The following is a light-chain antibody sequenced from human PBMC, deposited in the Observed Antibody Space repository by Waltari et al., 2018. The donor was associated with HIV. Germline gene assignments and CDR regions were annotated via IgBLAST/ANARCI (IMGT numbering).Light chain of an antibody. CDR2: YDS. CDR3: QVWDSTSDHVV. V-gene: IGLV3-21*04. J-gene: IGLJ3*02. CDR1: DIGYHS. Sequence: SYVLTQPPSVPLPPGKTANITCEVKDIGYHSVHWYKQKTGQAPVLVIFYDSNQPSGIDSRFSCSNSGNTATLTLTRVGAGDEADYYCQVWDSTSDHVVFGGGTTLSVL.